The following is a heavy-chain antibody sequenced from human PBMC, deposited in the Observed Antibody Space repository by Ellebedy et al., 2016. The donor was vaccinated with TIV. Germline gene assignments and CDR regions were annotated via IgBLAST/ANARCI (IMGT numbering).Heavy chain of an antibody. CDR1: GYSTSGAYA. J-gene: IGHJ4*02. Sequence: SETLSLXXTVSGYSTSGAYAWAWIRQPPGKGLEWLGSIYHSGNTYYNPSLKSRVTISVDTSKNQFSLKVSSVTAADSAVYYCARDGPRYYGSGTINYWGQGTLVTVSA. CDR2: IYHSGNT. D-gene: IGHD3-10*01. CDR3: ARDGPRYYGSGTINY. V-gene: IGHV4-38-2*02.